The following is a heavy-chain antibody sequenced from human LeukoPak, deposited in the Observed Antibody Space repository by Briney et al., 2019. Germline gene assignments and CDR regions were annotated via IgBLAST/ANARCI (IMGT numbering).Heavy chain of an antibody. J-gene: IGHJ4*02. CDR3: ARGARYSGSYYDY. Sequence: KPGGSLRLSCAASGFMFSDYYMNWIRQAPGKGLEWVSYITSSSSYTNYADSVKGRFTISRDNAKNSLYLQMNSLRAEATAVYYCARGARYSGSYYDYWGQGTLVTVSS. CDR2: ITSSSSYT. V-gene: IGHV3-11*05. CDR1: GFMFSDYY. D-gene: IGHD1-26*01.